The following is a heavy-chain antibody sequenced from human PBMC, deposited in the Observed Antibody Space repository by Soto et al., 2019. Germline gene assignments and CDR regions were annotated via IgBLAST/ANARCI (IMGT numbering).Heavy chain of an antibody. CDR3: AEALRYCWGGSCWRFDY. V-gene: IGHV3-30*18. CDR1: GFTFISYG. D-gene: IGHD2-15*01. CDR2: ISYDGSNK. J-gene: IGHJ4*02. Sequence: QVQLVESGGGVVQPGRSLRLSCAASGFTFISYGMHCVRQAPGKGLEWGAVISYDGSNKYYADSVKGRFTISRDNSKNKLCRQVNSLSADDTAVYYFAEALRYCWGGSCWRFDYWGQVTLVTVSS.